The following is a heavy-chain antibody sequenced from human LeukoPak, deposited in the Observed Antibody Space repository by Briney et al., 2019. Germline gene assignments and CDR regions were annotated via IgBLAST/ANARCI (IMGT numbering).Heavy chain of an antibody. Sequence: SETLSLTCTVSGGSISSSSYYWGWIRQPPGKGLEWIGSIYYSGSTYYNPSLKRRVTISVDTSKNQFSLKLSSVTAADTAVYYCARRIVVVTADPNYYYYYMDVWGKGTTVTVSS. CDR1: GGSISSSSYY. J-gene: IGHJ6*03. D-gene: IGHD2-21*02. CDR2: IYYSGST. CDR3: ARRIVVVTADPNYYYYYMDV. V-gene: IGHV4-39*07.